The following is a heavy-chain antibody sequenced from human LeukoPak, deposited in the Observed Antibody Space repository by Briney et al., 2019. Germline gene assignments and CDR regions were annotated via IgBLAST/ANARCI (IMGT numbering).Heavy chain of an antibody. Sequence: SETLSLTCAVYGGSFSGYYWSWLRQPPGKGLEWIGEINHSGSTNYNPSLKSRVTISVDTSKNQFSLKLSSVTAADTAVYYCARAIMVGATPFDYWGQGTLVTVSS. J-gene: IGHJ4*02. CDR3: ARAIMVGATPFDY. D-gene: IGHD1-26*01. CDR1: GGSFSGYY. V-gene: IGHV4-34*01. CDR2: INHSGST.